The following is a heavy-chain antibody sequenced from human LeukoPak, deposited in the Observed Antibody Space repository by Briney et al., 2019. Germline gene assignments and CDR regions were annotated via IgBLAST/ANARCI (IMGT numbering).Heavy chain of an antibody. CDR2: IGGDDST. CDR1: GFSFITYG. J-gene: IGHJ4*02. V-gene: IGHV3-23*01. D-gene: IGHD3-10*01. Sequence: GGSLRLSCAASGFSFITYGMSWVRQPPGKGLEWVSGIGGDDSTYYADSLEGRFTISRDTSKNTLYLQMNSLRAEDTAVYYCARVGSGEAQDYWGQGTLVTVSS. CDR3: ARVGSGEAQDY.